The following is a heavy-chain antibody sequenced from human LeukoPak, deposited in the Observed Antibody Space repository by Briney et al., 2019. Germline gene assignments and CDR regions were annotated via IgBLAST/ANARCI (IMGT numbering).Heavy chain of an antibody. Sequence: GGSLRLSCAASGFTFSSYSMNWVRQAPGKGLEWVSSISSSSSYIYYADSVKGRFTISRDNAKNSLSLQMTSLRAEDTAVYYCVRGQDGIDNWFDPWGQGTLVTVAS. CDR3: VRGQDGIDNWFDP. D-gene: IGHD5-24*01. CDR2: ISSSSSYI. J-gene: IGHJ5*02. CDR1: GFTFSSYS. V-gene: IGHV3-21*01.